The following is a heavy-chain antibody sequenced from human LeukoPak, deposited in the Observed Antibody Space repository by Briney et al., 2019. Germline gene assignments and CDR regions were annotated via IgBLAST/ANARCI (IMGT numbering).Heavy chain of an antibody. J-gene: IGHJ6*02. V-gene: IGHV3-9*01. D-gene: IGHD6-13*01. CDR2: MSWNSGSI. CDR3: AKDLAAAGRNYYYGMDV. CDR1: VFTFHDYA. Sequence: SLRLSCGPSVFTFHDYAVHWVRRARGRGVEGVSGMSWNSGSIGYADSVKGRFTISRDNAKNSLYLQMNSLRAEDTALYYCAKDLAAAGRNYYYGMDVWGQGTTVTVSS.